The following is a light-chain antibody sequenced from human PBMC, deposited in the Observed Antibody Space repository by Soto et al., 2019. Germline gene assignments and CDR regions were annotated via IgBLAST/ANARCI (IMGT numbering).Light chain of an antibody. CDR2: DAS. CDR3: QQRSNWVP. J-gene: IGKJ5*01. Sequence: EIVLTQSPATLSLSPGERATLSCRASQSVSSYLAWYQQKPGQAPSLLIYDASNRATGIPARFSGSGSGTDFTLTISSLEPEDFAVYYCQQRSNWVPFGQGTRLEIK. CDR1: QSVSSY. V-gene: IGKV3-11*01.